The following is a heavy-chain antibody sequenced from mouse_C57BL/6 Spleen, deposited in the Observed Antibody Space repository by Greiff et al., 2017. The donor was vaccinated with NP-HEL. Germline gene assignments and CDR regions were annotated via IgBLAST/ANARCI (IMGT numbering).Heavy chain of an antibody. D-gene: IGHD1-1*01. Sequence: EVQLVESGGGLVKPGGSLKLSCAASGFTFSSYTMSWVRQTPEKRLEWVATISGGGGNTYYPDSVKGRFTISRDNAKNTLYLQMSSLRSEDTALYYCARPYGSLFDYWGQGTTLTVSS. CDR2: ISGGGGNT. J-gene: IGHJ2*01. CDR3: ARPYGSLFDY. V-gene: IGHV5-9*01. CDR1: GFTFSSYT.